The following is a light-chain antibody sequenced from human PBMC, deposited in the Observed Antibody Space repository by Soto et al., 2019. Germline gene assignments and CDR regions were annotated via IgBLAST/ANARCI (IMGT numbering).Light chain of an antibody. CDR2: KAS. V-gene: IGKV1-5*03. Sequence: DIQITQSPSTLSASVGDRVTITCRASQSISSWLAWYQQKPGKAPKLLIYKASTLKSGVLSRFSGSGAGTECTLTISSLQPDDFATYYCQHYNSSSEAFGQGTKVDIK. CDR1: QSISSW. J-gene: IGKJ1*01. CDR3: QHYNSSSEA.